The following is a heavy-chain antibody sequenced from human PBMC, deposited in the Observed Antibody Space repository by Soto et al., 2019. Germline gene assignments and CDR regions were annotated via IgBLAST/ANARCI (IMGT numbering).Heavy chain of an antibody. CDR2: MYYSGST. Sequence: QVQLQESGPGLVKPSETLSLTCTVCGGSISSYYWSWIRQPPGKGLEWIGYMYYSGSTNYNPSLKRRVTISVDTSKNQFSLKLSSVTAADTAVYYCARGRGWVDPWGQGTLVTVSS. CDR3: ARGRGWVDP. V-gene: IGHV4-59*01. CDR1: GGSISSYY. J-gene: IGHJ5*02.